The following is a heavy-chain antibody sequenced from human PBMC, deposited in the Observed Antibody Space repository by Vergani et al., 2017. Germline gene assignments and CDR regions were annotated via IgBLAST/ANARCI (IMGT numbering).Heavy chain of an antibody. Sequence: QVQLVQSGAEVKKPGSSVNVSCKASVGTFSSYTISWVRQAPGQGLEWMGRIIPILGIANYAQKFQGRVTITADKSTSTAYMELSSRRSEDTAVYYCGRGKWELLFGKYYYYYCMDVWGQGTTVTVSS. CDR2: IIPILGIA. D-gene: IGHD1-26*01. CDR3: GRGKWELLFGKYYYYYCMDV. V-gene: IGHV1-69*02. J-gene: IGHJ6*02. CDR1: VGTFSSYT.